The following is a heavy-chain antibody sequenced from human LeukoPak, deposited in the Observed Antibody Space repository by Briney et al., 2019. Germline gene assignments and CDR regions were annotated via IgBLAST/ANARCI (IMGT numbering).Heavy chain of an antibody. V-gene: IGHV3-21*01. D-gene: IGHD1-14*01. CDR1: GFTFSSYS. CDR3: ARKGPESLGY. CDR2: ISISGTYI. Sequence: AGGSLRLSCAASGFTFSSYSMNWVRQAPGKGLEWVSSISISGTYIYYADSVKGRFTISRDNAKNSLYLQMNSLRAEDTAVYYCARKGPESLGYWGQGTLVTVSS. J-gene: IGHJ4*02.